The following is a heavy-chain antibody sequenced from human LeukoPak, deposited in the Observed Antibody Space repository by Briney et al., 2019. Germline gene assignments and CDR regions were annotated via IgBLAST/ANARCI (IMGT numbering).Heavy chain of an antibody. Sequence: GGFLRLSCAASGFSFSSYSMNWVRQAPGKGLEWVSYISHTGTPVSYADSVKGRFTISRDNARNSLYLQMYSLRAEDTAVYYCAIPPLSGTGSSRPLAGMDVWGQGTTVTVSS. V-gene: IGHV3-48*04. D-gene: IGHD3-10*01. CDR3: AIPPLSGTGSSRPLAGMDV. CDR2: ISHTGTPV. CDR1: GFSFSSYS. J-gene: IGHJ6*02.